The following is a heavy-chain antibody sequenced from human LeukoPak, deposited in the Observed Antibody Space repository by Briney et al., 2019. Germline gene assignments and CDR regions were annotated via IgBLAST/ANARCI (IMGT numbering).Heavy chain of an antibody. CDR2: MNPNSGNT. CDR3: ARGDGWLDYYYYMDV. D-gene: IGHD3-9*01. J-gene: IGHJ6*03. V-gene: IGHV1-8*02. CDR1: GGTFSSYA. Sequence: ASVKVSCKASGGTFSSYAIVWVRQATGQGLEWMGWMNPNSGNTGYAQKFQGRVTMTRNTSISTAYMELSSLRSEDTAVYYCARGDGWLDYYYYMDVWGKGTTVTISS.